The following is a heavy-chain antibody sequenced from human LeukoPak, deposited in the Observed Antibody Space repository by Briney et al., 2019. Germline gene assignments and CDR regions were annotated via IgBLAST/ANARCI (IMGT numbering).Heavy chain of an antibody. CDR1: GGSISSSNW. V-gene: IGHV4-4*02. CDR3: AILRLGELSPFDY. Sequence: SETLSLTCAVSGGSISSSNWWSWVRQPPGKGLEWIGEIYHSGSTNYNPSLKSRVTISVDKSKNRFSLKLSSVTAADTAVYYCAILRLGELSPFDYWGQGTLVTVSS. D-gene: IGHD3-16*02. CDR2: IYHSGST. J-gene: IGHJ4*02.